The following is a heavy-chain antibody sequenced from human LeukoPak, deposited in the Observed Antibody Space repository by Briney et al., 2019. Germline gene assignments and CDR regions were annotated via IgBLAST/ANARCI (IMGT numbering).Heavy chain of an antibody. D-gene: IGHD3-3*02. CDR1: GFTFVDYG. CDR2: INYNGSIT. J-gene: IGHJ4*02. V-gene: IGHV3-20*04. CDR3: ARDRLGPSFSVSHFDL. Sequence: GGSLRLFCATSGFTFVDYGLSWVRRAPGKGLEWLCAINYNGSITDYADSVKRRFTISRDNAKNSLYLRMDSLRAEDTALYYCARDRLGPSFSVSHFDLWGQGTLVTVSS.